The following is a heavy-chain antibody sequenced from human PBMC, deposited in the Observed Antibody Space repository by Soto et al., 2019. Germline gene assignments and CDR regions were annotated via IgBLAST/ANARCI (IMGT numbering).Heavy chain of an antibody. J-gene: IGHJ4*02. CDR3: ERSPPPAGY. CDR2: ISAYNGNT. CDR1: GYTFTSYA. Sequence: QVQLVQSGAEVKKPGASVKVSCKASGYTFTSYAISWVRQAPGQGLEWMGWISAYNGNTNYARKLQGRVTMTTDTSTPTPYMALRSLRSHETAVYYCERSPPPAGYWGQGTLVTVSS. V-gene: IGHV1-18*01.